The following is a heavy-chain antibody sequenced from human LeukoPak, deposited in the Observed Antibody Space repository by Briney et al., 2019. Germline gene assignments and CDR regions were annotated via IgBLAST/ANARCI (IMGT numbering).Heavy chain of an antibody. Sequence: GRSLRLSCAASGFTFSSYGVHWVRQAPGKGLEWVAVISYDGSNKYYADSVKGRFTISRDNSKNTLYLQMNSLRAEDTAVYYCARARAFDYWGQGTLVTVSS. V-gene: IGHV3-30*03. CDR3: ARARAFDY. CDR1: GFTFSSYG. CDR2: ISYDGSNK. J-gene: IGHJ4*02.